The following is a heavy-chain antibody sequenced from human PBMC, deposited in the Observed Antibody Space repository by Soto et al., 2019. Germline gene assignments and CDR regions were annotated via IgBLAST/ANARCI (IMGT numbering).Heavy chain of an antibody. CDR1: GFTFSSYG. J-gene: IGHJ4*02. V-gene: IGHV3-30*18. CDR3: AKDLKGSHYYDSSGYLYSSLFDY. CDR2: ISYDGSNK. D-gene: IGHD3-22*01. Sequence: GGSLRLSCAASGFTFSSYGMHWVRQAPGKGLEWVAVISYDGSNKYYADSVKGRFTISRDNSKNTLYLQMNSLRAEDTAVYYCAKDLKGSHYYDSSGYLYSSLFDYWGQGTLVTVSS.